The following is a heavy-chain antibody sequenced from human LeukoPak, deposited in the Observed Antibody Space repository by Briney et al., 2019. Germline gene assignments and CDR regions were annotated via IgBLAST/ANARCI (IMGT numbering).Heavy chain of an antibody. D-gene: IGHD4-17*01. J-gene: IGHJ4*02. Sequence: GGSLRLSCAASGFTFSSYWMHWVRQTPGKGLVWVSRIKGDGSDTLYADSVKGRFTISRDNSKNTLYLQTSSLGADDTAVHYCVRASTTVPNLLDYWGQGALVSVSS. CDR1: GFTFSSYW. CDR3: VRASTTVPNLLDY. CDR2: IKGDGSDT. V-gene: IGHV3-74*01.